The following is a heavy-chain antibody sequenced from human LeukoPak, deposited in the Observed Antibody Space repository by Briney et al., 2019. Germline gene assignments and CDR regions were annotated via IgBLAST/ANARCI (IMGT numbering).Heavy chain of an antibody. D-gene: IGHD6-25*01. CDR3: ARDISARRMDV. CDR2: ISYDGSNK. J-gene: IGHJ6*04. Sequence: GRSLRLSCAASGFTFSSYAMHWVRQAPGKGLEWVAVISYDGSNKYYADSVKGRFTISRDNSKNTVYLQMNSLRAEDTAVYYCARDISARRMDVWGKGTAVTVSS. V-gene: IGHV3-30-3*01. CDR1: GFTFSSYA.